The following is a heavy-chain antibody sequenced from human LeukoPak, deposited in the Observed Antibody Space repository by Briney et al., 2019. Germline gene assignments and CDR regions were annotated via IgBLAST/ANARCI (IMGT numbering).Heavy chain of an antibody. CDR3: AKGSADSRPYYFDY. Sequence: GESLRLSCAASGFTFRSYVVSWIRQAPGKGLEWVSAISDSGGSTYYADSVKGRLTTSRDNSKNTLYLQMNSLRAEDTAVYYCAKGSADSRPYYFDYWGQGTLVTVSS. D-gene: IGHD6-13*01. CDR2: ISDSGGST. V-gene: IGHV3-23*01. CDR1: GFTFRSYV. J-gene: IGHJ4*02.